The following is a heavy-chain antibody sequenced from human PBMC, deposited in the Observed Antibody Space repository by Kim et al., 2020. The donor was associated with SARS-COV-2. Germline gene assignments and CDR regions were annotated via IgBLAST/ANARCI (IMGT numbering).Heavy chain of an antibody. Sequence: SETLSLTCTVSGGSISSYYWSWIRQPPGKGLEWIGYIYYSGSTNYNPSLKSRVTISVDTSKNQFSLKLSSVTAADTAVYYCARTGDYYGSGSYYNPSYGMDVWGQGTTVTVSS. D-gene: IGHD3-10*01. CDR3: ARTGDYYGSGSYYNPSYGMDV. CDR1: GGSISSYY. V-gene: IGHV4-59*01. J-gene: IGHJ6*02. CDR2: IYYSGST.